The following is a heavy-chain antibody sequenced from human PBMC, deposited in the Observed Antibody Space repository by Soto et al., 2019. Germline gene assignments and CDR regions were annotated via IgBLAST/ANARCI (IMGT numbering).Heavy chain of an antibody. CDR1: GFTFSSYA. CDR2: ISSNGGST. V-gene: IGHV3-64*04. Sequence: GGPLRLPCSASGFTFSSYAMHWAPQAPGKGLEYVSPISSNGGSTYYADSVKGRFTVSRDNSKNTLYLQMNSLRAEDTAVYYCAKDIYNMSTITPDFWGQGTLVTVSS. CDR3: AKDIYNMSTITPDF. D-gene: IGHD5-12*01. J-gene: IGHJ4*02.